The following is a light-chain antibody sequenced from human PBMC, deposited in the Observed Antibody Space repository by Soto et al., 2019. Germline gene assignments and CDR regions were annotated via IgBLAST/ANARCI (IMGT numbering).Light chain of an antibody. CDR1: LSVSVY. Sequence: VVLTQSPATLSLSPVERATLSCRASLSVSVYLDWYQQKPGQAPRLLISDASNRATGIPARFSGSGSGTDFTLTISSLEPEDFAVYYCQQRSNWPTFGQGTRLENK. CDR2: DAS. CDR3: QQRSNWPT. J-gene: IGKJ5*01. V-gene: IGKV3-11*01.